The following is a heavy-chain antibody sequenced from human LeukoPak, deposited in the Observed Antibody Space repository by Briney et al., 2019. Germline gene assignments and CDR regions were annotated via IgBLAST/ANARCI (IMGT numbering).Heavy chain of an antibody. CDR3: AREENGISVDY. CDR1: GYSISSGYY. D-gene: IGHD1-26*01. CDR2: IYHSGST. J-gene: IGHJ4*02. Sequence: SETLSLTCAVSGYSISSGYYWGWIRQPPGKGLEWIGRIYHSGSTYYNPSLKSRVTISVDTSKNQFSLKQSSVTAADTAVYYCAREENGISVDYWGQGTLVTVSS. V-gene: IGHV4-38-2*02.